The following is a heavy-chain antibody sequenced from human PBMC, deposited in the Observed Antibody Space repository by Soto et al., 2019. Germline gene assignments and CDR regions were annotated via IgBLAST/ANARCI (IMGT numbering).Heavy chain of an antibody. D-gene: IGHD2-21*02. J-gene: IGHJ5*02. CDR3: ARVAAIEYNWFDP. CDR1: GFTFSDYY. V-gene: IGHV3-11*06. Sequence: QVQLVESGGGLVKPGGSLRLSCAASGFTFSDYYMSWIRQAPGKGLEWVSYISSSSSYTNYADSVKGRFTISRDNAKNSLYLQMNSLRAEDTAVYYCARVAAIEYNWFDPWGQGTLVTVSS. CDR2: ISSSSSYT.